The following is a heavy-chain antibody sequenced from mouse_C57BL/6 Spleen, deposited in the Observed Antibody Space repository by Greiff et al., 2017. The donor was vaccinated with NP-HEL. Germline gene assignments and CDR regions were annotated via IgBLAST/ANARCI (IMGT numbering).Heavy chain of an antibody. CDR3: AKIYYGNSHAMDY. J-gene: IGHJ4*01. Sequence: QVQLQQSGPGLVQPSQSLSITCTVSGFSLTSYGVHWVRQSPGKGLEWLGVIWRGGSTDYNAAFMSRLSITKDNSKSQVFFKMNSLQADDTAIYYCAKIYYGNSHAMDYWGQGTSVTVSS. CDR1: GFSLTSYG. D-gene: IGHD2-1*01. V-gene: IGHV2-5*01. CDR2: IWRGGST.